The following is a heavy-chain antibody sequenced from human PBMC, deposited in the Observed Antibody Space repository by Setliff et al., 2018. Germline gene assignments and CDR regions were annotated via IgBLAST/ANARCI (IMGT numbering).Heavy chain of an antibody. D-gene: IGHD3-16*01. CDR2: IYYTGST. Sequence: SETLSLTCSVSGMSITSYYWSWIRQSPGRGLEWIGYIYYTGSTTYSPSLKSRVTISPDTSKNQFHLTVKSVTEADTAVYYWARELRSPLGGSAFVPVHFDPWGQGILVTVSS. J-gene: IGHJ5*02. CDR3: ARELRSPLGGSAFVPVHFDP. CDR1: GMSITSYY. V-gene: IGHV4-59*01.